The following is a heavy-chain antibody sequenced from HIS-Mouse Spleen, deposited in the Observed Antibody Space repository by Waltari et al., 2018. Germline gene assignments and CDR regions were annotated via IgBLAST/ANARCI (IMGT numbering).Heavy chain of an antibody. CDR3: AREIPYSSSWYDWYFDL. CDR1: GGSISSRGSY. D-gene: IGHD6-13*01. Sequence: QLQLQESGPGLVKPSETLSLTCPVSGGSISSRGSYWGWIRQPPGKGLEWIGSIYYRGSTYYNPSLKSRVTISVDTSKNQFSLKLSSVTAADTAVYYCAREIPYSSSWYDWYFDLWGRGTLVTVSS. CDR2: IYYRGST. J-gene: IGHJ2*01. V-gene: IGHV4-39*07.